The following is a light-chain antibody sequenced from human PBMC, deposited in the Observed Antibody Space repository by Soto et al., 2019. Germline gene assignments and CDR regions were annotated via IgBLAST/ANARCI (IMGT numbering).Light chain of an antibody. CDR1: SSDLGSYPY. CDR2: DVN. Sequence: QSALTQSASVSGSPGQSITISCTGTSSDLGSYPYVSWYQQHPGKAPKLMIYDVNNRRSGVSTRFSGSESGNTASLTISGLQAEDEADYYCSSYTTSSTVVFGGGTQLTVL. V-gene: IGLV2-14*03. CDR3: SSYTTSSTVV. J-gene: IGLJ2*01.